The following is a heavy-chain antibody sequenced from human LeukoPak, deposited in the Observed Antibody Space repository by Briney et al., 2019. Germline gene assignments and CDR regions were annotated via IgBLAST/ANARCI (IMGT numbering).Heavy chain of an antibody. D-gene: IGHD3-22*01. CDR3: ARDRGFMIVVVLPDY. J-gene: IGHJ4*02. Sequence: ASVKVSCKASGYTFTSYGISWVRQAPGQGLEWMGWISTYNADTDYAQKFQGRVTITRDTSASTAYMELSSLRSEDTAVYYCARDRGFMIVVVLPDYWGQGTLVTVSS. CDR1: GYTFTSYG. CDR2: ISTYNADT. V-gene: IGHV1-18*01.